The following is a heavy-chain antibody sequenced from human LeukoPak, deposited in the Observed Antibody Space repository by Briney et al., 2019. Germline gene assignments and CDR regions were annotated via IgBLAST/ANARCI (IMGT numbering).Heavy chain of an antibody. V-gene: IGHV3-74*01. CDR3: ATKQWLAPPPDS. D-gene: IGHD6-19*01. J-gene: IGHJ4*02. CDR2: INTDGTVT. Sequence: GGSLRLSCAASGFTFSKYWMPWVRQAPGKGLESVSRINTDGTVTTYADSVKGRFTVSRDNADNTMFLQMNSVRDEDTAVYYCATKQWLAPPPDSWGQGTPVTVSS. CDR1: GFTFSKYW.